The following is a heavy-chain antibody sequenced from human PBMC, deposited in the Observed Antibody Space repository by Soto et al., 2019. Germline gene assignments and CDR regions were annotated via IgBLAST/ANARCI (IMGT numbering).Heavy chain of an antibody. CDR1: GFTFSSYG. CDR2: ISYDGSNK. CDR3: AKESLRYCSGGSCYAYQQRYYYYGMDV. D-gene: IGHD2-15*01. V-gene: IGHV3-30*18. Sequence: PGGSLRLSCAASGFTFSSYGMHWVRQAPGKGLEWVAVISYDGSNKYYADSVKGRFTISRDNSKNTLYLQMNSLRAEDTAVYYCAKESLRYCSGGSCYAYQQRYYYYGMDVWGQGTTVTVSS. J-gene: IGHJ6*02.